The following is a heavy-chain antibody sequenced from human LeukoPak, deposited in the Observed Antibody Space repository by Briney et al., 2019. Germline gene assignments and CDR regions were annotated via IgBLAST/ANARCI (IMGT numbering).Heavy chain of an antibody. V-gene: IGHV5-51*01. Sequence: AGESLKISCKGSGYSFTSYWSGWVRQMPGKGLEWLGSIYPGDSDTSYSPSFPGQVTISADKSISTAYLQWSSLKASDTAMYYCAGVGIQYSSGYDAFDIWGQGTMVTVSS. CDR3: AGVGIQYSSGYDAFDI. CDR1: GYSFTSYW. CDR2: IYPGDSDT. D-gene: IGHD6-19*01. J-gene: IGHJ3*02.